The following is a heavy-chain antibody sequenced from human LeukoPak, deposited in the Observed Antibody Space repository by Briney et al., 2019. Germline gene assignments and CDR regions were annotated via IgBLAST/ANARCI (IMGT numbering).Heavy chain of an antibody. CDR1: GYTVTGYY. D-gene: IGHD4-23*01. Sequence: ASVKVSCKASGYTVTGYYMHWVRQAPGQGREWMGWINRNSGRTNYAQKFQGRVTMTRDTSTTTAYLELSSLRSDDTAVYYCAGGDDYGGNSIFYWGQGTLVTVSS. CDR3: AGGDDYGGNSIFY. V-gene: IGHV1-2*02. J-gene: IGHJ4*02. CDR2: INRNSGRT.